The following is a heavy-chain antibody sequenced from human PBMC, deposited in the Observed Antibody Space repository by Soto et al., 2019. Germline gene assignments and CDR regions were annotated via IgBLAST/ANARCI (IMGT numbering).Heavy chain of an antibody. CDR1: GYSFTGYY. J-gene: IGHJ6*02. D-gene: IGHD4-4*01. V-gene: IGHV1-2*02. CDR2: INPNSGGT. CDR3: AREVSPTVTSYYGMDV. Sequence: ASVKVSCKDSGYSFTGYYMHWVRQAPGQGLEWMGWINPNSGGTNYAQKFQGRVTMTRDTSISTAYMELSRLRSDDTAVYYCAREVSPTVTSYYGMDVWGQGTTVTVSS.